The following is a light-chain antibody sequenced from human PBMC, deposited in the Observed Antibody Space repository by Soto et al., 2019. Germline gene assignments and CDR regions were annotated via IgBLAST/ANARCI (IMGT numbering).Light chain of an antibody. V-gene: IGKV3-15*01. J-gene: IGKJ1*01. CDR1: QRISDT. Sequence: MTQSPSSVSAFVGDRVTITCRASQRISDTLAWYQQKPGQAPRLLIYGASRRATGFPARFSGSGSGTNFTLTISSLQSEDFAVYYCQQYDNWPWTFGQGTKVDIK. CDR3: QQYDNWPWT. CDR2: GAS.